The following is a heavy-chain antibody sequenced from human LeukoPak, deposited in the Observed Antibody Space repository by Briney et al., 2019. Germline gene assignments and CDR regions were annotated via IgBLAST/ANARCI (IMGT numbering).Heavy chain of an antibody. V-gene: IGHV3-30*02. CDR3: AKLDFYCSSTSCQFDY. J-gene: IGHJ4*02. Sequence: GGSLRRSCAASGFTFSSYGVHWVRQAPGKGLEWVAFIRYDGSNKYYADSVKGRFTISRDNSKNTLYLQMNSLRAEDTAVYYCAKLDFYCSSTSCQFDYWGQGTLVTVSS. CDR1: GFTFSSYG. CDR2: IRYDGSNK. D-gene: IGHD2-2*01.